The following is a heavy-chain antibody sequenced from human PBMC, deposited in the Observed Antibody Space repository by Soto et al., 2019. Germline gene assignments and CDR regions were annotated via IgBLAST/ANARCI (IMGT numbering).Heavy chain of an antibody. CDR1: GGSISSGDYY. J-gene: IGHJ6*04. CDR2: ISNSWST. CDR3: ARDRNYYGMDF. V-gene: IGHV4-30-4*01. Sequence: QVQLQESGPGLVKPSQTLSLTCTVSGGSISSGDYYRNWIRQPPGKGLEWIGYISNSWSTNYNPSLKSRVTISVDTSKNQFSLKLSSVTAADTAVYYCARDRNYYGMDFWGKGTTVTVSS.